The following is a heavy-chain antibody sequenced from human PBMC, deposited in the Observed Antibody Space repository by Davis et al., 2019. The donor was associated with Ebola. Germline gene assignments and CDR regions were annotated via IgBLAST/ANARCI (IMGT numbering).Heavy chain of an antibody. CDR1: GYTFTDYY. CDR2: INPNSGGT. V-gene: IGHV1-2*06. D-gene: IGHD3-10*01. J-gene: IGHJ6*04. Sequence: AASAKVSCTASGYTFTDYYMHWLRQPPGQGLEWMGRINPNSGGTNSAQKFQGRVTMTRDTSSSTVHLELKRLRSDDTTVYYCARDYRQVRLFGELGTVGVGVWGKGTTVTVS. CDR3: ARDYRQVRLFGELGTVGVGV.